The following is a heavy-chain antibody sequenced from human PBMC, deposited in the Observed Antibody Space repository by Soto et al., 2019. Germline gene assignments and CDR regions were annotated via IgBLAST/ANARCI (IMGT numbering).Heavy chain of an antibody. Sequence: SETLSLTCTVSGGSISNSYWSWIRLSPGKGLEWIGYIYSSGSTNYNPSLKSRVTISVDTSKNQFSLKLSSVTAADTAVYYCARRYGPGFDYWGQGTLVTVSS. CDR1: GGSISNSY. J-gene: IGHJ4*02. D-gene: IGHD4-17*01. CDR2: IYSSGST. CDR3: ARRYGPGFDY. V-gene: IGHV4-59*08.